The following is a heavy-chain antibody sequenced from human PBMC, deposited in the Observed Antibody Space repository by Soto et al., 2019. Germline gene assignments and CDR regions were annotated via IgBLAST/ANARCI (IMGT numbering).Heavy chain of an antibody. Sequence: QVQLVQSGGEVKRPGASVRVSCKASGYTFSTYGISWVRQAPGQALEWMGWISAYNGHTDYTEKPQGRVTMTTDTSTNTVSMELRSLRSDDTAVYYCARGGTWGARDFDYWGQGTLVTVSS. V-gene: IGHV1-18*01. CDR1: GYTFSTYG. J-gene: IGHJ4*02. CDR3: ARGGTWGARDFDY. CDR2: ISAYNGHT. D-gene: IGHD3-16*01.